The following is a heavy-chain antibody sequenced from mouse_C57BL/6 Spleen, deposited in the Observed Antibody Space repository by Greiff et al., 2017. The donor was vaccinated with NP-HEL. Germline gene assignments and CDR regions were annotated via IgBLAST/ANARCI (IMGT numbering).Heavy chain of an antibody. J-gene: IGHJ2*01. CDR3: AREGVYYGNSFDY. V-gene: IGHV3-6*01. CDR2: ISYDGSN. D-gene: IGHD2-1*01. CDR1: GYSITSGYY. Sequence: DVKLVESGPGLVKPSQSLSLTCSVTGYSITSGYYWNWIRQFPGNKLEWMGYISYDGSNNYNPSLKNRISITRDTSKNQFFLKLNSVTTEDTATYYCAREGVYYGNSFDYWGQGTTLTVSS.